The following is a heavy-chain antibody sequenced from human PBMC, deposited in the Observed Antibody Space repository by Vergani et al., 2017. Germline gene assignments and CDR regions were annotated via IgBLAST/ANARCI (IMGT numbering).Heavy chain of an antibody. Sequence: QVQLVQSGAEVKKPGASVKVSCKASGYTFTGYYMHWARQAPGQGLEWMGIINPSGGSTSYAQKFQGRVTMTRDTSTSTVYMELSRLRSEDTAVYYCARGEGIVGYYYYYDMYVWGQGTTVTVSS. V-gene: IGHV1-46*01. D-gene: IGHD1-26*01. CDR3: ARGEGIVGYYYYYDMYV. CDR2: INPSGGST. CDR1: GYTFTGYY. J-gene: IGHJ6*02.